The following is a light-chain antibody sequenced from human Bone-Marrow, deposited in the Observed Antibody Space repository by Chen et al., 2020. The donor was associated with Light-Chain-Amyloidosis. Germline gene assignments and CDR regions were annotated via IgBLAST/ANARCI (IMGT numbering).Light chain of an antibody. J-gene: IGLJ3*02. CDR2: DDS. CDR1: NIGSTS. Sequence: SYLLTQPSSVSVAPGPTATIARGGTNIGSTSVHWYQQTPGQAPLLVVYDDSDRPSGIPERLSGSNSGNTATLTISRVEAGDEADYYCQVWDRSSDRPVFGGGTKLTVL. V-gene: IGLV3-21*02. CDR3: QVWDRSSDRPV.